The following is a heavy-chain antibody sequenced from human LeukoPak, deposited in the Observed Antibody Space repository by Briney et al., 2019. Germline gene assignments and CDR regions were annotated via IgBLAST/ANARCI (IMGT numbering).Heavy chain of an antibody. D-gene: IGHD6-13*01. CDR1: GVSFSGYY. CDR3: ARHMGIQSPLDY. J-gene: IGHJ4*02. V-gene: IGHV4-34*01. CDR2: INHSGST. Sequence: SETLSLTCAVYGVSFSGYYWIWIRQPPGKGLEWIGEINHSGSTNYNTSPQSRVTISVDTSKNQFSLRMSSVTAADTAVYYCARHMGIQSPLDYWGQGSLVTVSS.